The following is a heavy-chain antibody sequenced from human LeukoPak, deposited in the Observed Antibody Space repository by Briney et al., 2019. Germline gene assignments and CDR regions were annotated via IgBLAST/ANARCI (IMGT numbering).Heavy chain of an antibody. Sequence: GASVKVSCKASGYTFTRHYMHWVRQAPGQGLEWMGIINPSGDNTNYAQKFQGRVTMTRDMSTTTVYMELSSLRSEDTAVYYCASSHRGSYYYYMDVWGKGTTVTVSS. CDR2: INPSGDNT. CDR1: GYTFTRHY. V-gene: IGHV1-46*01. D-gene: IGHD3-10*01. CDR3: ASSHRGSYYYYMDV. J-gene: IGHJ6*03.